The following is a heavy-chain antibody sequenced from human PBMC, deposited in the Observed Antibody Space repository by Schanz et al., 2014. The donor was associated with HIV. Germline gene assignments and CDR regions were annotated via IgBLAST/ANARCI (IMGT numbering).Heavy chain of an antibody. CDR3: VKGWSHDRDDFDY. V-gene: IGHV3-9*01. Sequence: EVQLVESGGGLVQPGRSLRLSCAASGFTFDDYGMHWVRQAPGKGLEWVAGISWNSVSIGYADSVRGRFTISRDNGKNSLYLQMNSLRTGDTAMYYCVKGWSHDRDDFDYWGQGILVTVSS. CDR1: GFTFDDYG. J-gene: IGHJ4*02. D-gene: IGHD3-22*01. CDR2: ISWNSVSI.